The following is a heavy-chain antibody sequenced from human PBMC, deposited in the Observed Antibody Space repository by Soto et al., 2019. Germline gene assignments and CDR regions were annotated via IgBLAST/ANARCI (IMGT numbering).Heavy chain of an antibody. J-gene: IGHJ3*01. CDR2: IYWNDDK. D-gene: IGHD2-8*02. V-gene: IGHV2-5*01. CDR3: AHTTGYCTSVACYPAAFDV. Sequence: QITLKESGPALVKPTQTLTLTCTFSGFSLSTSGVGVGWIRQPPGKALEWLALIYWNDDKRYSPSLKSGLSITRDTSRNQVVLTMTNLDPADTATYYCAHTTGYCTSVACYPAAFDVWGQGTVVTVFS. CDR1: GFSLSTSGVG.